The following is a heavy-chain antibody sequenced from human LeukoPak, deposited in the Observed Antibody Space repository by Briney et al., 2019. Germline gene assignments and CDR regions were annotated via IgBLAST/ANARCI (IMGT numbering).Heavy chain of an antibody. CDR3: AREGPWSSSSWYGYFQH. CDR2: IIPIFGTA. V-gene: IGHV1-69*13. D-gene: IGHD6-13*01. Sequence: SVKVSCKAPGGTFSSYTISWVRQAPGQGLEWMGGIIPIFGTANYAQKFQGRVTITADESTSTAYMELSSLRSEDTAVYYCAREGPWSSSSWYGYFQHWGQGTLVTVSS. J-gene: IGHJ1*01. CDR1: GGTFSSYT.